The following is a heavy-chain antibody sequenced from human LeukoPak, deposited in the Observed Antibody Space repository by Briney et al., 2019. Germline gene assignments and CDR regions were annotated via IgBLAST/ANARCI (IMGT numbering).Heavy chain of an antibody. Sequence: ASVKVSCKASGGTFSSYTISWVRQAPGQGLEWMGGIIPIFGTANYAQKFQGRVTITTDESTSTAYMELSSLRSEDTAVYYCAIIIRDYYDSSGYYSGLDYWGQGTLVTVSS. CDR3: AIIIRDYYDSSGYYSGLDY. J-gene: IGHJ4*02. D-gene: IGHD3-22*01. CDR1: GGTFSSYT. CDR2: IIPIFGTA. V-gene: IGHV1-69*05.